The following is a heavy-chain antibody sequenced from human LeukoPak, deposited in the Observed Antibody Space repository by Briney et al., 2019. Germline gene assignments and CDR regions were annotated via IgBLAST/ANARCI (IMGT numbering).Heavy chain of an antibody. CDR1: GGTFSSYA. D-gene: IGHD2-2*03. J-gene: IGHJ1*01. Sequence: SVKVSCKASGGTFSSYAISWVRQAPGQGLEWMGGIIPIFGTANYAQKFQGRVTITADESTSTAYMELSSLRPEDTAVYYCARGFLGSGYCSSTSCSNEYFQHWGQGTLVTVSS. CDR3: ARGFLGSGYCSSTSCSNEYFQH. V-gene: IGHV1-69*13. CDR2: IIPIFGTA.